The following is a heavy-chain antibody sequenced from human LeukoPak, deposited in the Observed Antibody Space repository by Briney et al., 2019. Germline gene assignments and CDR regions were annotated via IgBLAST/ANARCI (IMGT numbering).Heavy chain of an antibody. V-gene: IGHV1-18*01. J-gene: IGHJ4*02. Sequence: ASVTVSFTASGYTFTIYGISWVRQAPGQGLEWMGWISAYNGNTNYAQKLQGRVTMTTDTSTSTAYMELRSLRSDDTAVYYCTRDYYGSGSAFDYWGQGTLVTVSS. D-gene: IGHD3-10*01. CDR1: GYTFTIYG. CDR2: ISAYNGNT. CDR3: TRDYYGSGSAFDY.